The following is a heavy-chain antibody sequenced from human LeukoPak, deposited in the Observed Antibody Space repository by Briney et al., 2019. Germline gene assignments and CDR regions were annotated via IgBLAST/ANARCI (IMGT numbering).Heavy chain of an antibody. CDR3: AVTVTRDWYFDL. J-gene: IGHJ2*01. CDR2: IYYTGST. Sequence: SQTLSLTCTVSGGSISSGDYYWRWLREPPGRGLEWIAYIYYTGSTYYNPSLKSRVTISVDTSKNQFFLKLSSVTAADTAVYFCAVTVTRDWYFDLWGRGTLVTVSS. V-gene: IGHV4-30-4*01. D-gene: IGHD4-17*01. CDR1: GGSISSGDYY.